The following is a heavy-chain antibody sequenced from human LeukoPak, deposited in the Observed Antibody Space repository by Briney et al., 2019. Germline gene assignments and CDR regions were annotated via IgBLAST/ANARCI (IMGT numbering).Heavy chain of an antibody. J-gene: IGHJ3*02. CDR3: ARVYCSGGSCLDAFDI. CDR2: ISGYNGNT. D-gene: IGHD2-15*01. Sequence: ASVKVSCKASGYTFSSYGFTWVREAPGRGLEWMGWISGYNGNTKYVQKLQGRLTMTTDTSTGTAYMELRSLRSDDTAVYYCARVYCSGGSCLDAFDIWGQGTMVTVSS. CDR1: GYTFSSYG. V-gene: IGHV1-18*01.